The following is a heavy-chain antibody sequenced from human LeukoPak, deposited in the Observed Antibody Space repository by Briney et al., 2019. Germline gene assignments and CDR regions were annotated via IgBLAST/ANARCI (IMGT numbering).Heavy chain of an antibody. D-gene: IGHD4-17*01. CDR3: ARDRYGDYFDY. V-gene: IGHV3-33*01. Sequence: GGSLRLSCAASGFTFSSYGMHWVRQAPGKGLEWVAVIWYDGSNKYYADSVKGRSTVSRDNSKNTLYLQMNSLRAEDTAVYYCARDRYGDYFDYWGQGTLVTVSS. CDR2: IWYDGSNK. CDR1: GFTFSSYG. J-gene: IGHJ4*02.